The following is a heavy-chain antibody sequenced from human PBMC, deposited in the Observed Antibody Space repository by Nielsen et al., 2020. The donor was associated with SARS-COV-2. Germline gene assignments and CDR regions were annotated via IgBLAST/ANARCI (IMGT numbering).Heavy chain of an antibody. D-gene: IGHD3-10*02. V-gene: IGHV3-21*05. CDR2: ISSSSSYI. CDR3: ARDIFGY. J-gene: IGHJ4*02. Sequence: WIRQPPGKGLEWVSYISSSSSYIYYADSVKGRFTISRDNAKNSLYLQMNSLRAEDTAVYYCARDIFGYWGQGTLVTVSS.